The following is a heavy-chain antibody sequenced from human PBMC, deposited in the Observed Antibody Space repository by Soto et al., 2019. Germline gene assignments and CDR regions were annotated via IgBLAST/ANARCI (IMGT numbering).Heavy chain of an antibody. V-gene: IGHV1-18*04. CDR2: ISAYNGNT. Sequence: PSVKVSCKASGYTFTSYGISWVRQAPGQGLEWMGWISAYNGNTNYAQKLQGRVTMTTDTSTSTAYMELRSLRSDDTAVYYCARVKLYDFWSGTQNYYYYGMDVWGQGTTVTVSS. CDR1: GYTFTSYG. CDR3: ARVKLYDFWSGTQNYYYYGMDV. D-gene: IGHD3-3*01. J-gene: IGHJ6*02.